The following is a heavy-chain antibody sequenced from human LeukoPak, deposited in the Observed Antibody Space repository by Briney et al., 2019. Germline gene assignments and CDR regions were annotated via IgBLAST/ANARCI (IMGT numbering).Heavy chain of an antibody. CDR3: ARDGCHSYSYGCPYFDY. V-gene: IGHV3-21*01. D-gene: IGHD5-18*01. Sequence: PGGSLRLSCAASGFTFSSYSMNWVRQAPGKGLEWVSSISSSSSYIYYADSVKGRFTISRDNAKNSLYLQMNSLRAEDTAVYYCARDGCHSYSYGCPYFDYWGQGTLVTVSS. CDR1: GFTFSSYS. CDR2: ISSSSSYI. J-gene: IGHJ4*02.